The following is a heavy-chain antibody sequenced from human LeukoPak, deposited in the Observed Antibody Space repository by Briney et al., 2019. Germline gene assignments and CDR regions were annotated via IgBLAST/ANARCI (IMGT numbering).Heavy chain of an antibody. CDR2: IIPIFGTA. V-gene: IGHV1-69*13. Sequence: SVKVSCKASGGTFSSYAISWVRQAPGQGLEWMGGIIPIFGTANYAQKFQGRVTITADESTSTAYMELSSLRSEDTAAYYCARAGPYCGGDCYSGSWGQGTLVTVSS. CDR1: GGTFSSYA. CDR3: ARAGPYCGGDCYSGS. D-gene: IGHD2-21*02. J-gene: IGHJ5*02.